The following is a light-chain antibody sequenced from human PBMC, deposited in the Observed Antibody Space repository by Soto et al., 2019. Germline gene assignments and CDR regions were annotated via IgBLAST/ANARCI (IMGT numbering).Light chain of an antibody. V-gene: IGKV3D-11*03. CDR3: QQRSNWPLT. Sequence: EIVMTQSPATLSVSPGERATLSCRASQSVSSKLAWYRQKPGQAPRLLIYDASNKATGIPARFSGSGSGTDFTLTINSLEPEDFAVYYCQQRSNWPLTFGGGTKVDIK. J-gene: IGKJ4*01. CDR2: DAS. CDR1: QSVSSK.